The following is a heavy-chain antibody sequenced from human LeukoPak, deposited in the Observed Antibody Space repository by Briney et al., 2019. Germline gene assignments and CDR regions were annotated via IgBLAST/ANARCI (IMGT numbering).Heavy chain of an antibody. CDR2: MNSDGQTT. J-gene: IGHJ6*02. D-gene: IGHD3-10*01. CDR3: ARRADVTLVRGVAYGMDV. Sequence: GGSLGLSCAASGFTFSSYWMYWVRQAPGKGPVWVSRMNSDGQTTSYADSVKGRFTISRDNAKNTLYLQLNSLRAEDTAVYYCARRADVTLVRGVAYGMDVWGQGTTVTVSS. CDR1: GFTFSSYW. V-gene: IGHV3-74*01.